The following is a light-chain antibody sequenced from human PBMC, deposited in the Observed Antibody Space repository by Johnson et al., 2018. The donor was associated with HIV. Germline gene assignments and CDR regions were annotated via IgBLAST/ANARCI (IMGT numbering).Light chain of an antibody. CDR1: SSNIGNNY. CDR2: DNN. J-gene: IGLJ1*01. V-gene: IGLV1-51*01. CDR3: AAWDSGLSARYV. Sequence: QSVLTQPPSVSAAPGQKVTISCSGSSSNIGNNYVSWYQQLPGTAPKLLIYDNNKRPWGIPDRFSGSKSGTSATLGITGVHTGDEADYYCAAWDSGLSARYVFGPWT.